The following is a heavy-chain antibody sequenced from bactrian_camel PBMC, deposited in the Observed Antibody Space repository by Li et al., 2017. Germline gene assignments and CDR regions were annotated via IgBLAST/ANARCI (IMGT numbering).Heavy chain of an antibody. V-gene: IGHV3S54*01. Sequence: HVQLVESGGGSVQPGGSLRLSCIASGSTDSNICMGWFRQAPGKEREGVAAIYTGDGSTYYADSVKGRFTISKDDAANTVYLQMNGLRPEDTAMYYRAASLGKTYCHASFFLSRQRPNFGLMGQGTQVTVS. D-gene: IGHD5*01. CDR1: GSTDSNIC. CDR2: IYTGDGST. J-gene: IGHJ4*01.